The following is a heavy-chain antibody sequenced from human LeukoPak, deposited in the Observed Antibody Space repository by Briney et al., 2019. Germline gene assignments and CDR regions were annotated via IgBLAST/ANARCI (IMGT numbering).Heavy chain of an antibody. CDR2: IIRIFGTA. CDR1: GGTFSSYA. Sequence: SVKVSCKASGGTFSSYAISWVRQAPGQGREGMGGIIRIFGTANYTQKFQGRVTNTADESTSTAYMDMSSLRSEDTAVYYCARKGGYYGSGSRYYYYYYMDVWGKGTTVTVSS. CDR3: ARKGGYYGSGSRYYYYYYMDV. D-gene: IGHD3-10*01. J-gene: IGHJ6*03. V-gene: IGHV1-69*13.